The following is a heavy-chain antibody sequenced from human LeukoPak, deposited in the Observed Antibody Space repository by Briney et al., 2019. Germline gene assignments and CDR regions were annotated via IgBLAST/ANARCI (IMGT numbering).Heavy chain of an antibody. D-gene: IGHD5-12*01. CDR1: GYTFNTYD. CDR3: ARVRWLRLGVNEYYYYMDV. CDR2: MNPTSGKT. V-gene: IGHV1-8*02. Sequence: APVKVSCKASGYTFNTYDINWVRQATGQGLEWMGWMNPTSGKTSYAQKFQGRVTITSNTSTTTAQMELSSLGSEDTAVYYCARVRWLRLGVNEYYYYMDVWGKGTTVTVSS. J-gene: IGHJ6*03.